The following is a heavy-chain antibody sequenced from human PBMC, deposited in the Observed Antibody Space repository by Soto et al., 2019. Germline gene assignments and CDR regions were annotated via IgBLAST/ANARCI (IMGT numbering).Heavy chain of an antibody. Sequence: QVQLVQSGPEVKKPGASVKVSCKGSGYTFSNSGVTWVRQAPGQGLERLGWVSAYNRNTDYAQKFEDRATMTIDTSTNTAYLELRGLTPDDTAVYYCARERRWEPLLYWGQGTL. D-gene: IGHD1-26*01. V-gene: IGHV1-18*01. CDR2: VSAYNRNT. CDR1: GYTFSNSG. CDR3: ARERRWEPLLY. J-gene: IGHJ4*02.